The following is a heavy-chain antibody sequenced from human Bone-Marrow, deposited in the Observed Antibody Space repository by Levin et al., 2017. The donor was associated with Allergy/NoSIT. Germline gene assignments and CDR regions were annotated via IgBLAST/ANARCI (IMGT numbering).Heavy chain of an antibody. CDR2: VYYSGNT. J-gene: IGHJ6*02. Sequence: SETLSLTCTVSGGSISKYYWSWIRQSPGKSLEWIGYVYYSGNTNYNPSLASRVIISLGTSNNQFSLRMSSLTAADTAVYFCARSLYYDASGYSASPVPNFFYYGFDVWGLGTTVTVS. D-gene: IGHD3-22*01. CDR1: GGSISKYY. V-gene: IGHV4-59*08. CDR3: ARSLYYDASGYSASPVPNFFYYGFDV.